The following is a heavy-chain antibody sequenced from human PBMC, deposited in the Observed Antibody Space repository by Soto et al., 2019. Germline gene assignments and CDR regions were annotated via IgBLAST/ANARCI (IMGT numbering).Heavy chain of an antibody. CDR1: GFTFSSYA. CDR3: AKDLPYDYVWGSYRPIFYYYGMDV. CDR2: ISGSEGST. Sequence: GGSLRLSCAASGFTFSSYAMSWVRQAPGKGLEWVSVISGSEGSTYYADSVKGRFIISRDNSKNTLYLQMKSLRAEDTAVYYCAKDLPYDYVWGSYRPIFYYYGMDVWGQGTTVTVSS. J-gene: IGHJ6*02. V-gene: IGHV3-23*01. D-gene: IGHD3-16*02.